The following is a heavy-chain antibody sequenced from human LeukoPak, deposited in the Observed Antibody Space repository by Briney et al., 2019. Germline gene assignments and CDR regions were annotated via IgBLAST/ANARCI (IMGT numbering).Heavy chain of an antibody. J-gene: IGHJ2*01. Sequence: PGGSLRLSCAASGFILDNYALNWVRQAPGKGLEWVAFISHDGIDEFYADSVKGRFTISRDDSKDTLYLQMNSPRPEDTAMYYCARDYWGTAVYGYFDLWGRGTLVSVSS. CDR3: ARDYWGTAVYGYFDL. CDR1: GFILDNYA. D-gene: IGHD7-27*01. V-gene: IGHV3-30-3*01. CDR2: ISHDGIDE.